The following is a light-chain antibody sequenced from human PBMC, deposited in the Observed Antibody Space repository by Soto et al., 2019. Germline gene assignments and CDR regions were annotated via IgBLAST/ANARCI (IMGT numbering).Light chain of an antibody. Sequence: DIQMTQSPSSLSASVGDRVTITCQASQDISNYLNWYQQKPGKAPKLLIYDASNLETGVPSRFSGSGSGTDFTFTISSLQPEDIATNYCQQYDNLPLLTFGGGTKVEIK. CDR1: QDISNY. J-gene: IGKJ4*01. V-gene: IGKV1-33*01. CDR2: DAS. CDR3: QQYDNLPLLT.